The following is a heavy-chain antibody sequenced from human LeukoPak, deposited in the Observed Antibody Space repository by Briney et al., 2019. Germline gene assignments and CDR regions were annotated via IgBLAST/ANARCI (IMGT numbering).Heavy chain of an antibody. Sequence: PGGSLRLSCAASGSTFSNYEMNWVRQAPGKGLEWVSYISTSGSTIYYADSVKGRFTISRDNGKSSLYLQMNSLRAEDTAVYYCARGVYDSTGYYQYWGQGTLVTVSS. CDR2: ISTSGSTI. D-gene: IGHD3-22*01. CDR3: ARGVYDSTGYYQY. V-gene: IGHV3-48*03. CDR1: GSTFSNYE. J-gene: IGHJ4*02.